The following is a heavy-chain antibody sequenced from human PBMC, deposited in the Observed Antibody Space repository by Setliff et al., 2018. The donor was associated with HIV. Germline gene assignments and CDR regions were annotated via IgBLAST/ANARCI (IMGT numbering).Heavy chain of an antibody. D-gene: IGHD6-19*01. CDR1: GFTFSAYA. V-gene: IGHV3-33*08. CDR3: AREATPRHSSGWVYFDY. J-gene: IGHJ4*02. Sequence: GGSLRLSCAASGFTFSAYAMHWVRQAPGKGLEWVAMIWADEITKFYADSVKGRFTMSRDNAKDSVYLQMNTLRVEDTAVYYCAREATPRHSSGWVYFDYWGQGMMVTVSS. CDR2: IWADEITK.